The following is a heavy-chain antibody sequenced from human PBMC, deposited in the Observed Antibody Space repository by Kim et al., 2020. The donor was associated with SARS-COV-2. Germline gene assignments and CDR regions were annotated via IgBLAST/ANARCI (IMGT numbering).Heavy chain of an antibody. CDR3: ARAARYCSGGSCLGY. D-gene: IGHD2-15*01. Sequence: PSLKSRVTISVDKSKNQFSLKLSSVTAADTAVYYCARAARYCSGGSCLGYWGQGTLVTVSS. J-gene: IGHJ4*02. V-gene: IGHV4-4*02.